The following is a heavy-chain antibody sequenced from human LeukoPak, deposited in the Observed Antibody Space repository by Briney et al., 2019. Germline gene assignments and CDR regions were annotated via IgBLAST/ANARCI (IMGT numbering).Heavy chain of an antibody. CDR2: ISGSGGST. Sequence: GGSLRLSCAASGFTFSSYAMSWVRQAPGEGLGGVSAISGSGGSTYYADSVKGRFTISRDNSKNTLYLQMNSLRAEDTAVYYCAKAGLVTAMVPTPDYWGQGTLVTVSS. J-gene: IGHJ4*02. CDR1: GFTFSSYA. D-gene: IGHD5-18*01. V-gene: IGHV3-23*01. CDR3: AKAGLVTAMVPTPDY.